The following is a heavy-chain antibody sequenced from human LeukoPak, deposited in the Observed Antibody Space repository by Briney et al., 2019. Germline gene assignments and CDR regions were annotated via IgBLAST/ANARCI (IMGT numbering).Heavy chain of an antibody. D-gene: IGHD1-26*01. CDR1: GGSISSSSYY. CDR2: IYYSGST. Sequence: SETLSLTCTVSGGSISSSSYYWGWIRQPPGKGLEWIGSIYYSGSTYYNPSLKSRVTISVNTSKNQFSLKLSSVTAADTAVYYCASRGSVGATTDFDYWGQGTLVTVSS. V-gene: IGHV4-39*01. J-gene: IGHJ4*02. CDR3: ASRGSVGATTDFDY.